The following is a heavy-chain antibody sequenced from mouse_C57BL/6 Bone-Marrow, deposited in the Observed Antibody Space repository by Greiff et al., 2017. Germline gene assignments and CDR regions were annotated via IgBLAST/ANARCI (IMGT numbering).Heavy chain of an antibody. D-gene: IGHD4-1*01. CDR2: IDPSDSYT. J-gene: IGHJ2*01. V-gene: IGHV1-69*01. CDR3: ARDWDGVDY. CDR1: GYTFTSYW. Sequence: VKLQQPGAELVMPGASVKLSCKASGYTFTSYWMHWVKQRPGQGLEWIGEIDPSDSYTNYNQKFKGKSTLTVDKSSSTAYMQLSSLTSEDSAVYYCARDWDGVDYWGQGTTLTVSS.